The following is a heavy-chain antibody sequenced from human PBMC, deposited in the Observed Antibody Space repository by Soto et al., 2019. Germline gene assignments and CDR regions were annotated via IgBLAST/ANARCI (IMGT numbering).Heavy chain of an antibody. Sequence: QVQLVQSGAEVTDPGSSVNVSCKTSGGTFGNTAVTWVRQVPGQGLEWIGGIVPLFGTANYAQKFRGRVMITADESTSTAYMDLSSLRSDDTAIYYCARDGDPGYSFWSGPLGGGRFDPWGQGTLVTVSS. J-gene: IGHJ5*02. V-gene: IGHV1-69*12. CDR2: IVPLFGTA. CDR1: GGTFGNTA. D-gene: IGHD3-3*01. CDR3: ARDGDPGYSFWSGPLGGGRFDP.